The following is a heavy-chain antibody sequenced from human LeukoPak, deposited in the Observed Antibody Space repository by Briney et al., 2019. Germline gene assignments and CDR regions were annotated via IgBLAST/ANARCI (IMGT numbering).Heavy chain of an antibody. V-gene: IGHV1-3*01. Sequence: ASVKVSCKASGYIFTTFSIHWVRQAPGQRLEWMGWINAGNGNTKYSQKFQDRVTITRDTSASTAYMEVSSLRSEDMAEYYCARGGYDFWSGSPHDYWGQGTLVTVSS. CDR3: ARGGYDFWSGSPHDY. D-gene: IGHD3-3*01. CDR1: GYIFTTFS. CDR2: INAGNGNT. J-gene: IGHJ4*02.